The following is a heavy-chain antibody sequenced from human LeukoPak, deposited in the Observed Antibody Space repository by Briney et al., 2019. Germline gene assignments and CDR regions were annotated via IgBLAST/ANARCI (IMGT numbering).Heavy chain of an antibody. CDR2: IYYSGST. J-gene: IGHJ4*02. Sequence: SSGTLSLTCTVSGGSISSSSYYWGWIRQPPGKGLEWDGSIYYSGSTYYNPSLKSRVTISVDTSKNQFSLKLSSVTAADTAVYYCARHSLRVAGTSQFDYWGQGTLVTVSS. CDR3: ARHSLRVAGTSQFDY. CDR1: GGSISSSSYY. D-gene: IGHD6-19*01. V-gene: IGHV4-39*01.